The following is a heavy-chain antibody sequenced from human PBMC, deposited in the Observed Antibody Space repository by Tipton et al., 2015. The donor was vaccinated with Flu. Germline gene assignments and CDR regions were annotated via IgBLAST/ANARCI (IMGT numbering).Heavy chain of an antibody. CDR2: IHRGGSP. V-gene: IGHV4-38-2*02. CDR1: GEALGSNYY. Sequence: GEALGSNYYWGWIRQPPGKGLEWIGNIHRGGSPYHNPSLRSRVTISVDTSKNQFSLKVTSLTAADTAVYYCARGSGFANAYLDSWGRGTLVTVSS. CDR3: ARGSGFANAYLDS. J-gene: IGHJ4*02. D-gene: IGHD6-19*01.